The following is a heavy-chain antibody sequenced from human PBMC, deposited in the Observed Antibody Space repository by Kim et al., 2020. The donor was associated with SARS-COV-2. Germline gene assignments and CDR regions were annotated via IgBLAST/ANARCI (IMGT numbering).Heavy chain of an antibody. J-gene: IGHJ4*03. CDR2: INSGSRFL. D-gene: IGHD4-4*01. Sequence: GGSLRLSCAASGFTFSSYTMHWVRQAPGKGLEWVSLINSGSRFLYYADSVRGRFTISRDNAKRTLYLQMNSLRAEDTAVYYCAKEMDRDDYSDY. CDR1: GFTFSSYT. CDR3: AKEMDRDDYSDY. V-gene: IGHV3-21*01.